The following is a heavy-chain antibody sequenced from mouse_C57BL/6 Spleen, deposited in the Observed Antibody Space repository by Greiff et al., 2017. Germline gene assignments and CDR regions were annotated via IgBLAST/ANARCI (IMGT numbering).Heavy chain of an antibody. J-gene: IGHJ2*01. CDR3: ARNWDDYFDY. Sequence: QVQLKESGAELVRPGTSVKVSCKASGYAFTNYLIEWVKQRPGQGLEWIGVINPGSGGTNSNEKFKGKATLTADKSSSTAYMQLSSLTSEDSAVYFCARNWDDYFDYWGQGTTLTVSS. D-gene: IGHD4-1*01. CDR1: GYAFTNYL. CDR2: INPGSGGT. V-gene: IGHV1-54*01.